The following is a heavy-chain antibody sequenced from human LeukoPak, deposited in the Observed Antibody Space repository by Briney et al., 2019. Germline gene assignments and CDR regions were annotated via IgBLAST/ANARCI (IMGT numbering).Heavy chain of an antibody. J-gene: IGHJ4*02. V-gene: IGHV3-74*01. Sequence: GGSLRLTCAGSGFAFSSSWMHWVRQAPGKGLVWVSRMNSDGTTTNYADSVKGRFTISRDNAKNTLYLQMNSLTVEDTAVYYCTIAGSYRFDYWGQGTLVTVSP. CDR1: GFAFSSSW. CDR3: TIAGSYRFDY. CDR2: MNSDGTTT. D-gene: IGHD3-16*02.